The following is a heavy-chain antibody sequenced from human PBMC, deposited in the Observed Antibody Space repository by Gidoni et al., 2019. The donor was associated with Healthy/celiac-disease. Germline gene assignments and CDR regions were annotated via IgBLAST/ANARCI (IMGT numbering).Heavy chain of an antibody. CDR3: GRGGFSDTAMVGVSGMDV. D-gene: IGHD5-18*01. CDR1: GHTFTSYN. Sequence: QVQLVQSGAEVKKPGASVKVSCKASGHTFTSYNMHWVRQAPGQGLAWMGRISPSGGSTSYARKFQGRVTMTRDTSTSTVYMELSSLRSEDTAVYYCGRGGFSDTAMVGVSGMDVWGQGTTVTVSS. V-gene: IGHV1-46*03. CDR2: ISPSGGST. J-gene: IGHJ6*02.